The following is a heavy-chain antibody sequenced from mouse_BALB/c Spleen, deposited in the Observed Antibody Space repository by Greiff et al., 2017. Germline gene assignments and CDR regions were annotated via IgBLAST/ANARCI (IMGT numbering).Heavy chain of an antibody. CDR2: ISSGGSYT. D-gene: IGHD2-4*01. Sequence: EVQGVESGGDLVKPGGSLKLSCAASGFTFSSYGMSWVRQTPDKRLEWVATISSGGSYTYYPDSVKGRFTISRDNAKNTLYLQMSSLKSEDTAMYYCARHEGLRRGNYFDYWGQGTTLTVSS. J-gene: IGHJ2*01. V-gene: IGHV5-6*01. CDR3: ARHEGLRRGNYFDY. CDR1: GFTFSSYG.